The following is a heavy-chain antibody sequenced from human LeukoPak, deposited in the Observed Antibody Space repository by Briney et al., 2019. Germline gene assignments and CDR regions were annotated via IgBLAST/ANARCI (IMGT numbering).Heavy chain of an antibody. Sequence: VSVTVSCKASGYTFTNYALHWVRQAPGQSLEWMGWTNGATGNTRFSQDFQGRLTITIDTSASTGYVELSSLRSEDTAVYYCARSPGGNARTWLDYWGQGTLVTVSS. J-gene: IGHJ4*02. D-gene: IGHD4-23*01. CDR1: GYTFTNYA. CDR3: ARSPGGNARTWLDY. CDR2: TNGATGNT. V-gene: IGHV1-3*02.